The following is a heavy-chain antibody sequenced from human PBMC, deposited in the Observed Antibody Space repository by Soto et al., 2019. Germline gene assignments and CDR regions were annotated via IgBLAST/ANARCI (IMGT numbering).Heavy chain of an antibody. CDR3: AREGRWLATGGFDY. CDR2: INSDGSST. D-gene: IGHD6-19*01. Sequence: EVQLVESGGGLVQPGGSLRLSCAASGFTFSSYWMHWVRQAPGKGLVWVSRINSDGSSTSYADSVQGRFTISRDNAKNTLYLQMNSLRAEDTAVYYCAREGRWLATGGFDYWGQGTLVTVSS. CDR1: GFTFSSYW. J-gene: IGHJ4*02. V-gene: IGHV3-74*01.